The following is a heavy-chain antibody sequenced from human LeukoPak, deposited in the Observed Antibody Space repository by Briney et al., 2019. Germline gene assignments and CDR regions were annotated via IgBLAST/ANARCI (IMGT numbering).Heavy chain of an antibody. V-gene: IGHV3-23*01. Sequence: GGSLRLSCAASGFTFSSYAVSWVRQAPGKGLEWVSAFSGRGGSTYYADSVKGRFTISRDNSKNTLYLQMNSLRAEDTAVYYCAKDRNWGDRGYWYFDLWGRGTLVTVSS. D-gene: IGHD7-27*01. J-gene: IGHJ2*01. CDR2: FSGRGGST. CDR1: GFTFSSYA. CDR3: AKDRNWGDRGYWYFDL.